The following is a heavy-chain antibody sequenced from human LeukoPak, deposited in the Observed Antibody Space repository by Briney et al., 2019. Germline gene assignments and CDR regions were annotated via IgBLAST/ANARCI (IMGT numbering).Heavy chain of an antibody. CDR3: GRDCDSLPHPYCFDY. CDR2: IYYSGSN. J-gene: IGHJ4*02. Sequence: SETLSLTCPVSGGSISSHYWSWIRQPPGKGLEWIGYIYYSGSNNYNPSLKSRVTISVDTSKNQFSLKLSSVTAADTAVYYCGRDCDSLPHPYCFDYWGQGTLVTVSS. D-gene: IGHD2-21*01. V-gene: IGHV4-59*11. CDR1: GGSISSHY.